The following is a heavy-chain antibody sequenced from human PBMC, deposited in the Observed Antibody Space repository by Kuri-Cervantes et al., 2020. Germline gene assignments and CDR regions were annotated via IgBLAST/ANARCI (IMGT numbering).Heavy chain of an antibody. CDR3: AKGKGLYSYGYYGFDY. J-gene: IGHJ4*02. CDR1: GFTFSSYG. V-gene: IGHV3-30*18. D-gene: IGHD5-18*01. CDR2: ISYDGSNK. Sequence: GGSLRLSCAASGFTFSSYGMHWVRQAPGKGLEWVAVISYDGSNKYYADSVKGRFTISRDNSKNTLYLQMNSLRAEDTAVYYCAKGKGLYSYGYYGFDYWGQGTLVTVSS.